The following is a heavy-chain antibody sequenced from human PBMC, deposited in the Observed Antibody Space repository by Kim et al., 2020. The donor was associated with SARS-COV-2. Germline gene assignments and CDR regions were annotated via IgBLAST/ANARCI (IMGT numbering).Heavy chain of an antibody. CDR1: GFTFSSYG. D-gene: IGHD3-16*02. J-gene: IGHJ6*02. V-gene: IGHV3-23*01. CDR3: AKFIVASWSGMDV. CDR2: ISGSDGST. Sequence: GGSLRLSCAASGFTFSSYGMSWVRQAPAKGLEWVSAISGSDGSTYYADSVKGRFTISRDTSRNTLYLQMNSLRAEDTAVYYCAKFIVASWSGMDVWGQGTTVTVSS.